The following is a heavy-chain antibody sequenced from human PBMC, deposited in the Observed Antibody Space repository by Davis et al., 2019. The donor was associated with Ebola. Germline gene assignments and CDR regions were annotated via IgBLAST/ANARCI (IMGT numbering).Heavy chain of an antibody. CDR3: ARYDFWSGYYTGAFDY. J-gene: IGHJ4*02. CDR2: INHSGST. V-gene: IGHV4-34*01. CDR1: GGSSSGYY. Sequence: SETLSLTCPLYGGSSSGYYWSWIRQPPGKGLAWIGEINHSGSTNYNPSLKSRVTISVDTSKNQFSLKLSSVTAADTAVYYCARYDFWSGYYTGAFDYWGQGTLVTVSS. D-gene: IGHD3-3*01.